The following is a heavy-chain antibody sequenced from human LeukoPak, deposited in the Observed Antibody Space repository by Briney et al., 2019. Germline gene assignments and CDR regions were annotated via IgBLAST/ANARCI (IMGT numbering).Heavy chain of an antibody. D-gene: IGHD3-22*01. CDR2: IDHSGGST. CDR3: ARARSSFGDSSGYYFDY. J-gene: IGHJ4*02. Sequence: GASVKVSCKASGYTLIGYYLHWVRQAPGQGLEWMGIIDHSGGSTSYAQKFQGRVTMTRDTSTSTVYMELSSLSSEDTAVYYCARARSSFGDSSGYYFDYWGQGTLVTVSS. CDR1: GYTLIGYY. V-gene: IGHV1-46*01.